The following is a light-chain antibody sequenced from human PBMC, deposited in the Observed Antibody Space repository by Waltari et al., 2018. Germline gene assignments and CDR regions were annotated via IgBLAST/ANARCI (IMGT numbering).Light chain of an antibody. CDR3: ASWDDSLNGHWV. J-gene: IGLJ3*02. Sequence: QSVLTQPPSASGAPGQRVTISCSGSYSNIGSNVVNWYQQLPGKAPKLLIYRSDRRPSGVPVRCPGPKSDSSASLAIDGLHSEDEADYYCASWDDSLNGHWVFGGGTKVTVL. CDR1: YSNIGSNV. CDR2: RSD. V-gene: IGLV1-44*01.